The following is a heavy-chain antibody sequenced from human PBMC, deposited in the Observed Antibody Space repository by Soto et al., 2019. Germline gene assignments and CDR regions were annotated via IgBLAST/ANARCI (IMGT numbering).Heavy chain of an antibody. V-gene: IGHV1-46*02. D-gene: IGHD2-21*02. CDR2: IHPSGGGS. Sequence: GASVKVSCQPSGYTFNTYYLHWVRQAPGQGLEWMGIIHPSGGGSTYAQKFLGRVTMTRDTSTSTVFMELSSLRSADTAVYYCARGGHIAVVTASFDYWGQGTLVTVSS. CDR3: ARGGHIAVVTASFDY. J-gene: IGHJ4*02. CDR1: GYTFNTYY.